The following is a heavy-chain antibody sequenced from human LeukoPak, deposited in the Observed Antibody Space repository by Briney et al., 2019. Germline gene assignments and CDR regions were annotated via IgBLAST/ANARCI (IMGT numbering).Heavy chain of an antibody. V-gene: IGHV4-34*01. Sequence: SETLSLTCAVYGGSFSGYYWSWIRQPPGKGLEWIGSIYHSGSTYYNPSLKSRVTISVDTSKNQFSLKLSSVTAADTAVYYCAGGQQLAYYFDYWGQGTLVTVSS. J-gene: IGHJ4*02. CDR1: GGSFSGYY. D-gene: IGHD6-13*01. CDR3: AGGQQLAYYFDY. CDR2: IYHSGST.